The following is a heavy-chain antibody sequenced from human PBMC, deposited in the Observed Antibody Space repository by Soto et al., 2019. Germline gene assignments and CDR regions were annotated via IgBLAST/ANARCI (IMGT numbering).Heavy chain of an antibody. D-gene: IGHD3-3*01. V-gene: IGHV4-30-4*01. Sequence: SETLSLTCTVSGGSISSGDYYWSWIRQPPGKGLEWIGYIYYSGSTYYNPSLKSRVTISVDTSKNQFSLKLSSVTAADTAVYYCARAAPYYFWSGYYWNNWFDPWGQGTLVTVSS. CDR1: GGSISSGDYY. CDR2: IYYSGST. CDR3: ARAAPYYFWSGYYWNNWFDP. J-gene: IGHJ5*02.